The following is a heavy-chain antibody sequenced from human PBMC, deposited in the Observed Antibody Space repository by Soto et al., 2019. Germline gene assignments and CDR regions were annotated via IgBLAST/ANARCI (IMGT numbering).Heavy chain of an antibody. CDR1: GLTFSSYT. D-gene: IGHD3-22*01. CDR3: AREGRVTMIPTYWYFDL. J-gene: IGHJ2*01. V-gene: IGHV3-21*01. CDR2: ISSSSSSI. Sequence: EVQLVESGGGLVTPGGSLRLSCAASGLTFSSYTMNWVRQAPGKGLEWVSSISSSSSSIYHADSVKGRFTNSRDNAKNSLCLQMSSLRAEDRAVYYCAREGRVTMIPTYWYFDLWGRGTLVSVSS.